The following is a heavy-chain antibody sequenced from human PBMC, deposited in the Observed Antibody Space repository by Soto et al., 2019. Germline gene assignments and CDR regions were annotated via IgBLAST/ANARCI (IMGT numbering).Heavy chain of an antibody. D-gene: IGHD6-13*01. J-gene: IGHJ3*02. CDR1: GYNFNRYW. CDR2: IYPGDSDT. V-gene: IGHV5-51*03. CDR3: ARSLVNGTYEAFDI. Sequence: EVYLAQSGAEVKKPGESLKISCKGSGYNFNRYWIGWVRQMPGKGLEWMVVIYPGDSDTRYSPCLQGQVTISADKSSSAAYLQWSSLQASDTATYYCARSLVNGTYEAFDIWGQGTMVTVSS.